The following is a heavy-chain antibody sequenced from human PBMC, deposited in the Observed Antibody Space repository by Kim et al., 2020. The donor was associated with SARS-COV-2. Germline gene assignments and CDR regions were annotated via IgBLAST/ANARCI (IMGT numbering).Heavy chain of an antibody. J-gene: IGHJ6*02. CDR1: GFTFSSYS. Sequence: GGSLRLSCAASGFTFSSYSMNWVRQAPGKGLEWVSSISSSSSYIYYADSVKGRFTISRDNAKNSLYLQMNSLRAEDTAVYYCARLSGDYESTLYYYYGMDVWGQGTTVTVSS. CDR3: ARLSGDYESTLYYYYGMDV. CDR2: ISSSSSYI. D-gene: IGHD4-17*01. V-gene: IGHV3-21*01.